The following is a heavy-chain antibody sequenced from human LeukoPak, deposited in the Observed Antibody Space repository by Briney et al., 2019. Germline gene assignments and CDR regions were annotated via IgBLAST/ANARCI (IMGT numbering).Heavy chain of an antibody. Sequence: GGSLRLSCAASGFTFSRYWMSWVRQAPGKGLEWVANIKEDGSEKYYVDSVKGRFTISRDNSKNTLYLQMNSLRAEDTAVYYCARDGTTVVNADYYYYYMDVWGKGTTVTVSS. D-gene: IGHD4-23*01. CDR2: IKEDGSEK. J-gene: IGHJ6*03. CDR3: ARDGTTVVNADYYYYYMDV. V-gene: IGHV3-7*01. CDR1: GFTFSRYW.